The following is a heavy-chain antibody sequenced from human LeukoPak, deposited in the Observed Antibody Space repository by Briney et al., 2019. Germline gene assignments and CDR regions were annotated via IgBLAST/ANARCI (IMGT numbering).Heavy chain of an antibody. D-gene: IGHD3-22*01. J-gene: IGHJ3*02. CDR1: GFTFGDYA. V-gene: IGHV3-49*04. Sequence: SGGSLRLSCTASGFTFGDYAMSWVRQAPGKGPEWVGFIRSKAYGGTTEYAASVKGRFTISRDDSKSIAYLQMNSLKTEDTAVYYCTRGGYDSGAFDIWGQGTMVTVSS. CDR3: TRGGYDSGAFDI. CDR2: IRSKAYGGTT.